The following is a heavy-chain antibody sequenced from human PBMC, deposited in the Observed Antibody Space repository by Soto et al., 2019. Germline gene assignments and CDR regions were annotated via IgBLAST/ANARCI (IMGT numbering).Heavy chain of an antibody. V-gene: IGHV3-21*01. J-gene: IGHJ4*02. CDR3: AASPGGYFGIDY. CDR2: ISSSSSYI. Sequence: AGGSLRLSCAASGFTFSSYSMNWVRQAPGKGLEWVSSISSSSSYIYYADSVKGRFTISRDNSKNTLYLQMNSLRAEDTAVYYWAASPGGYFGIDYWGQGTLVTVPS. CDR1: GFTFSSYS. D-gene: IGHD1-26*01.